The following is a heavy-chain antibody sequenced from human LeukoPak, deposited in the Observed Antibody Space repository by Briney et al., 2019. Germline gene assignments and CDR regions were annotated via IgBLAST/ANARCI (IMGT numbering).Heavy chain of an antibody. CDR1: GFTFSSYA. J-gene: IGHJ4*02. CDR3: ARDLGGAADY. Sequence: GGSLRLSCAASGFTFSSYAMHWVRQAPGKGLEWVAVISYDGSNKYYADSVKGRFTISRDNSKNTLYLQMNSLRAEDTAVYYCARDLGGAADYWGQGTLVTVSS. CDR2: ISYDGSNK. V-gene: IGHV3-30-3*01.